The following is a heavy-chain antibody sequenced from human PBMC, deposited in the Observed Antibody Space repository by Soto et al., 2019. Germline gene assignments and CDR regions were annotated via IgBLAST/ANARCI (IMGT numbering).Heavy chain of an antibody. CDR2: IKQDGSEK. Sequence: GGSLRLSCAASGFTFSSYWMSWVRQAPGKGLEWVANIKQDGSEKYYVDSVKGRFTISRDNAKNSLYLQMNSLRAEDTAVNYCARDSTADAFDIWGQGTMVTVSS. CDR3: ARDSTADAFDI. CDR1: GFTFSSYW. J-gene: IGHJ3*02. V-gene: IGHV3-7*01. D-gene: IGHD1-1*01.